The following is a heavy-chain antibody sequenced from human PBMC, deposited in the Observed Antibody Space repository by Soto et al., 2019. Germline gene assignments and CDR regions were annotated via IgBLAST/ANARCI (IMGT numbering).Heavy chain of an antibody. Sequence: SVKVSCKASGGTFNNYAISWVRQAPGQGLERMGGIVSIFGTPKYAQKCQGRVTITADKSTHIAYMELGSQRSEDTAVYFCARDHYDSTGHDKYYYYGMEVWGQGTTVTVSS. J-gene: IGHJ6*02. CDR3: ARDHYDSTGHDKYYYYGMEV. D-gene: IGHD3-22*01. V-gene: IGHV1-69*06. CDR2: IVSIFGTP. CDR1: GGTFNNYA.